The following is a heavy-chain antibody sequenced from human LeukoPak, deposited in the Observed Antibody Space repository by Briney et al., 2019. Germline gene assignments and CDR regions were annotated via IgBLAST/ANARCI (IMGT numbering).Heavy chain of an antibody. V-gene: IGHV1-69*01. CDR2: IIPIVGSA. D-gene: IGHD3-22*01. Sequence: SVKVSCKASGGTFSTYAISWVRQAPGQGLEWMGGIIPIVGSANYAQKFQGRVTITADESTSTAYMELSSLRSEDTAVYYCARQNDLIYDSSGYSLLDYYYYGMDVWGQGTTVTVSS. CDR1: GGTFSTYA. J-gene: IGHJ6*02. CDR3: ARQNDLIYDSSGYSLLDYYYYGMDV.